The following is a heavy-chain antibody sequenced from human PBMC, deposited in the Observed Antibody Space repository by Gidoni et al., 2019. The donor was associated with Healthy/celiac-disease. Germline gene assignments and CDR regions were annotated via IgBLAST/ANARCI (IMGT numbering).Heavy chain of an antibody. V-gene: IGHV4-59*01. J-gene: IGHJ3*02. CDR1: GVSISSSY. CDR3: ARAAPYDSSGYYSPDAFDI. D-gene: IGHD3-22*01. Sequence: QMQLQEAGPGRVKPSETLSLTCTGSGVSISSSYWSWIRPPPGKGLEWIGYIYYSGSTNDNPSLKSRVTISVETSKNQFPLKLSSVTAADTAVYYCARAAPYDSSGYYSPDAFDIWGQGTMVTVSS. CDR2: IYYSGST.